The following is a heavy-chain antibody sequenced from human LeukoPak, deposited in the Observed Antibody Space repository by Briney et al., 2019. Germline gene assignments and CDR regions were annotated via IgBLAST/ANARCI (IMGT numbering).Heavy chain of an antibody. CDR1: GFTFTSYG. V-gene: IGHV3-48*03. D-gene: IGHD1-26*01. J-gene: IGHJ4*02. CDR2: ISTSGSSI. CDR3: ASITSYGGRDRAFDS. Sequence: GGSLRLSCAASGFTFTSYGMSWVRQAPGKGLEWVSYISTSGSSIYYADSVKGRFAISRDNAKNSLYLQMNSLRAEDTAVYYCASITSYGGRDRAFDSWGQGTPVTVSS.